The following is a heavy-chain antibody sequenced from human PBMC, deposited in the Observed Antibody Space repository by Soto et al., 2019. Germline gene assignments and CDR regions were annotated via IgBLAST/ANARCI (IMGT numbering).Heavy chain of an antibody. Sequence: ASVTVSCKTSGYTFTSYGISWVRQAPGQGLEWMGWISAYNGNTKYAHKLQGRVTMTTDTSTSTAYMELWSLRSDDTAFYYCARDFGSDLSAPGAVFDYWGQGTQVTVSS. D-gene: IGHD2-21*02. V-gene: IGHV1-18*01. J-gene: IGHJ4*02. CDR2: ISAYNGNT. CDR1: GYTFTSYG. CDR3: ARDFGSDLSAPGAVFDY.